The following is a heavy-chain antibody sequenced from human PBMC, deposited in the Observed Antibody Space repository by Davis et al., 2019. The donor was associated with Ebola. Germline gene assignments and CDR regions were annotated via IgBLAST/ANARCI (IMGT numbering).Heavy chain of an antibody. J-gene: IGHJ5*02. Sequence: PSETLSLTCTVSGGSISSYYWSWIRQPPGKGLEWIGEINHSGSTNYNPSLKSRVTISVDTSKNQFSLKLSSVTAADTAVYYCARGGYCSGGSCYPATRVFDPWGQGTLVTVSS. CDR2: INHSGST. CDR1: GGSISSYY. D-gene: IGHD2-15*01. V-gene: IGHV4-34*01. CDR3: ARGGYCSGGSCYPATRVFDP.